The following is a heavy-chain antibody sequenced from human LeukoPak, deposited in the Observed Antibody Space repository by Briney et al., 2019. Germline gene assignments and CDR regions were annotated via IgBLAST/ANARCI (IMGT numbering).Heavy chain of an antibody. CDR3: ARQLAVGFFDS. CDR1: GGSISSGSYY. J-gene: IGHJ4*02. D-gene: IGHD6-19*01. CDR2: IYTSGST. Sequence: EPSQTLSLTCTVSGGSISSGSYYWSWIRQPAGKGLEWIGRIYTSGSTNYNPSLKSRVTISVDTSKNQFSLKLSTVTAADTAVYYCARQLAVGFFDSWGQGTLVTVSS. V-gene: IGHV4-61*02.